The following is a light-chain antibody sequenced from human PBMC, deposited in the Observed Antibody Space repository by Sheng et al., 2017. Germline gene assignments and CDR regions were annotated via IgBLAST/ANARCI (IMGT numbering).Light chain of an antibody. J-gene: IGLJ1*01. CDR2: DND. CDR1: SSNIGSNY. CDR3: RAWDSSLSAYV. V-gene: IGLV1-51*01. Sequence: QSVLTQPPSVSAAPGQKVTISCSGSSSNIGSNYVSWFQQLPGTAPKLLIYDNDKRPSGIPDRFSGSKSGTSATLGITGLQTGDEADYYCRAWDSSLSAYVFGTGTKVTVL.